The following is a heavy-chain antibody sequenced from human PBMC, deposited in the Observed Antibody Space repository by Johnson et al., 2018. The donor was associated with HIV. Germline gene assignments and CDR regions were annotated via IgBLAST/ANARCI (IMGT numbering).Heavy chain of an antibody. CDR1: GFTFSSYG. CDR2: ISYDGSNK. CDR3: AKAFPYCTGGSCYPHRSPHDAFDI. D-gene: IGHD2-15*01. J-gene: IGHJ3*02. V-gene: IGHV3-30*19. Sequence: QVQLVESGGGVVQPGGYLRLSCAASGFTFSSYGMHWVRQAPGEGLEWVAVISYDGSNKYYADSVQGRFTISRDNSKNTLYLQMNSLRAEDTAVYYCAKAFPYCTGGSCYPHRSPHDAFDIWGQGTMVTVSS.